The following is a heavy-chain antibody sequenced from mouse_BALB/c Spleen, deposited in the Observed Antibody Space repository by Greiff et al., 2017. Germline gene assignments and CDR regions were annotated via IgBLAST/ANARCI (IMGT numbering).Heavy chain of an antibody. Sequence: VQLVESGPGLVQPSQSLSITCTVSGFSLTSYGVHWVRQSPGKGLEWLGVIWSGGSTDYNAAFISRLSISKENSKSQVFLKMNSLQANDTAIYYSVRDGYSYRGEGTTLTVSS. J-gene: IGHJ2*01. V-gene: IGHV2-2*02. CDR3: VRDGYSY. CDR1: GFSLTSYG. CDR2: IWSGGST. D-gene: IGHD2-3*01.